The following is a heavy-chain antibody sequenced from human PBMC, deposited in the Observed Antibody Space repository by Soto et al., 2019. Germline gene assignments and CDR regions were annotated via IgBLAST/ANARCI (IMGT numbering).Heavy chain of an antibody. CDR1: GFTFSSYW. Sequence: GGSLRLSCAASGFTFSSYWMSWVRQAPGKVLEWVANIKQDGSEKYYVDSVKGRFTISRDNAKNSLYLQMNSLRAEDTAVYYCARDQGYCSSTSCYVYYGMDVWGQGTTVNVSS. D-gene: IGHD2-2*01. J-gene: IGHJ6*02. V-gene: IGHV3-7*03. CDR3: ARDQGYCSSTSCYVYYGMDV. CDR2: IKQDGSEK.